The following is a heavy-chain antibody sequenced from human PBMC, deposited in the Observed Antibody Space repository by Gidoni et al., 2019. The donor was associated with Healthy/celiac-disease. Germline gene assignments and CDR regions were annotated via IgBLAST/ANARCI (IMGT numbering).Heavy chain of an antibody. V-gene: IGHV3-49*04. Sequence: EVQLVESGGGLVQPGRSLRLSCTASGFTFGDYAMSWVRQAPGKGLEWVGFIRSKAYGGTTEYAASVKGRFTISRDDSKSIAYLQMNSLKTEDTAVYYCTRGQRYCSSTSCFRRYYFDYWGQGTLVTVSS. J-gene: IGHJ4*02. D-gene: IGHD2-2*01. CDR3: TRGQRYCSSTSCFRRYYFDY. CDR2: IRSKAYGGTT. CDR1: GFTFGDYA.